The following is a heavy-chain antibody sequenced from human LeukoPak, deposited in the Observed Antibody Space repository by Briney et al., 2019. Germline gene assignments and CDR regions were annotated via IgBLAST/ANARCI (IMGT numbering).Heavy chain of an antibody. CDR2: IRYDGSNT. Sequence: GGPLRLSCAASGFSFSHFGIHWVRQAPGKGLEWVGFIRYDGSNTYYADSVKGRFTISRDNSNNTLYVQMNSLRVEDTATYYCAKDKTRIGSTSGFDYWGHGTLVTVSS. V-gene: IGHV3-30*02. D-gene: IGHD3-10*01. J-gene: IGHJ4*01. CDR3: AKDKTRIGSTSGFDY. CDR1: GFSFSHFG.